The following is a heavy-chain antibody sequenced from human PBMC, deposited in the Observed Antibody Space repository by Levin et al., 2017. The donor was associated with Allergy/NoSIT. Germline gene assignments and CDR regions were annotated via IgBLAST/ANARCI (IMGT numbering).Heavy chain of an antibody. CDR3: ARQLGNFWSGYNYFDY. Sequence: PGESLRLSCAASGFTFSSYEMNWVRRAPGKGLEWVSYISSTGSTIYSADSVKGRFTISRDNAKNSLYLHMNSLRAEDTAVYYCARQLGNFWSGYNYFDYWGQGTLVTVSS. CDR2: ISSTGSTI. V-gene: IGHV3-48*03. D-gene: IGHD3-3*01. CDR1: GFTFSSYE. J-gene: IGHJ4*02.